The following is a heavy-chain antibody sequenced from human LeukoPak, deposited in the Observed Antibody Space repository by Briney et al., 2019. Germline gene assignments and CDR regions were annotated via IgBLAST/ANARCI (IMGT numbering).Heavy chain of an antibody. CDR3: ARDLTYGVVPYYFDY. D-gene: IGHD3-3*01. CDR2: IRYDGDNK. CDR1: GFTFSPDD. J-gene: IGHJ4*02. V-gene: IGHV3-30*02. Sequence: PGGSLRLSCAASGFTFSPDDMHWVRQAPGKGLEWVASIRYDGDNKYYADSVKGRFTISRDNSKNTLYLQMNSLRAEDTAVYYCARDLTYGVVPYYFDYWGQGTLVTVSS.